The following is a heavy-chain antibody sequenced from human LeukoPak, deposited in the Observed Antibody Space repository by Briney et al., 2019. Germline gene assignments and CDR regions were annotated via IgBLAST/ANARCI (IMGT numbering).Heavy chain of an antibody. V-gene: IGHV3-23*01. CDR1: GFTFSSFG. D-gene: IGHD3-10*01. CDR2: ISSTGGTA. J-gene: IGHJ4*02. Sequence: GGTLRLSCAASGFTFSSFGMSWVRQAPGKGLEWVSAISSTGGTAYYADSVKGRFTISRDNSKNTLYLQMNSLRAEDTAVYYCAKVFHGSGSYYNFFDYWGQGTLVTVSS. CDR3: AKVFHGSGSYYNFFDY.